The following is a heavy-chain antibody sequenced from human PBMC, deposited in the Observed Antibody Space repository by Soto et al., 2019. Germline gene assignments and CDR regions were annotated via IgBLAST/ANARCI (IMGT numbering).Heavy chain of an antibody. D-gene: IGHD3-3*01. CDR3: AKVTYDDFWSDHMDV. V-gene: IGHV3-30*18. CDR1: GFIFSRYG. Sequence: SGGSLRLSCAASGFIFSRYGMHWVRQAPGKGLEWVGVISYDGSNKHYADSVKGRFTISRDNSENTLYLQMNSLRGEDTAVYYCAKVTYDDFWSDHMDVCGKGIPVIVSS. CDR2: ISYDGSNK. J-gene: IGHJ6*04.